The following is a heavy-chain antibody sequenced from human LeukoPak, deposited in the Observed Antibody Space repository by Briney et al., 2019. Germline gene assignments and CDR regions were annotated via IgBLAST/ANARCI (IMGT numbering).Heavy chain of an antibody. D-gene: IGHD3-22*01. CDR3: ARGWGSPNDSRGFYLH. CDR2: INPGSGVT. J-gene: IGHJ4*02. Sequence: ASVKVSCKASGYTFSDYYMHWVRQVRGQGLEWMGWINPGSGVTNYAQKFQGRVTMTRDTSLSTAYMDLSRLTSDDAAVYYCARGWGSPNDSRGFYLHWGQGTLLTVSS. V-gene: IGHV1-2*02. CDR1: GYTFSDYY.